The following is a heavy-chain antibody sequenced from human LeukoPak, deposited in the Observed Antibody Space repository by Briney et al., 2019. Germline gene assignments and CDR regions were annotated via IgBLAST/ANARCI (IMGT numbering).Heavy chain of an antibody. Sequence: GRSLRLSCAASGFTFSSYAMHWVRQAPGKGLEWVAVISYDGSNKYYADSVKGRFTISRDNSKNTLYPQMNSLRAEDTAVYYCASSYCSSTSCPMDVWGQGTTVTVSS. J-gene: IGHJ6*02. CDR3: ASSYCSSTSCPMDV. CDR2: ISYDGSNK. CDR1: GFTFSSYA. V-gene: IGHV3-30-3*01. D-gene: IGHD2-2*01.